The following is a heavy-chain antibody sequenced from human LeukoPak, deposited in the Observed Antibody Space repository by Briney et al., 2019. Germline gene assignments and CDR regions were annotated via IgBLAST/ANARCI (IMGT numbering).Heavy chain of an antibody. V-gene: IGHV3-21*01. Sequence: KAGGSLRLSCAASGFTFSSYSINWVRQAPGKGLEWVSSISSSSSYIYYADSVKGRFTISRDNAKNSLYLQMNSLRAEDTAVYYCAREPTYGELLPNWFDPWGQGTLVTVSS. CDR3: AREPTYGELLPNWFDP. CDR1: GFTFSSYS. CDR2: ISSSSSYI. D-gene: IGHD1-26*01. J-gene: IGHJ5*02.